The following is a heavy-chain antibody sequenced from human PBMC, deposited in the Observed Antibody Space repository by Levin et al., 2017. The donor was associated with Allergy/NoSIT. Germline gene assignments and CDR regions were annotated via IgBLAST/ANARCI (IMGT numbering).Heavy chain of an antibody. J-gene: IGHJ4*02. CDR3: ATVEGLFCSGVSCSSSFHY. V-gene: IGHV4-4*02. CDR1: GGSISTDNW. CDR2: IYRSGDT. Sequence: NPSETLSLTCAVSGGSISTDNWWSWIRQPPGKGLECIGEIYRSGDTNHNPSLRSRVTMSVDKSKNHFSLQLSSVTAADTAVYYCATVEGLFCSGVSCSSSFHYWGQGALVTVSS. D-gene: IGHD2-15*01.